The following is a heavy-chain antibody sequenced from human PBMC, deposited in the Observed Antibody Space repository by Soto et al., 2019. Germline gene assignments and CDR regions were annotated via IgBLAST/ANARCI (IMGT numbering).Heavy chain of an antibody. V-gene: IGHV3-30-3*01. J-gene: IGHJ4*02. CDR3: ARGRRYASSSIDS. Sequence: PGGSLRLSCSASGFTFSSYSMHWVRQPPGKGLEWVAFISSDIITTNYADSVRGRFSISRDNSRNTVYLQINSPRPEDTAVYFCARGRRYASSSIDSWGQGTLVTVSS. D-gene: IGHD6-6*01. CDR2: ISSDIITT. CDR1: GFTFSSYS.